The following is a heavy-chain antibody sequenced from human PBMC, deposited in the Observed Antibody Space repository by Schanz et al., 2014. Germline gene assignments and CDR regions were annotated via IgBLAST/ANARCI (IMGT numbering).Heavy chain of an antibody. CDR3: ARSNYYDNSDYYNSFDY. Sequence: VQLEQSGAEVKKPGSSVKVSCKASGGTFSSFGINWVRQAPGQGLEWMGRIIPSLGLANYAQKFQGRVTNTADKSTSTAYMDLSSLRPEDTAVYYCARSNYYDNSDYYNSFDYWGQGTLVTVSS. D-gene: IGHD3-22*01. J-gene: IGHJ4*02. CDR1: GGTFSSFG. V-gene: IGHV1-69*02. CDR2: IIPSLGLA.